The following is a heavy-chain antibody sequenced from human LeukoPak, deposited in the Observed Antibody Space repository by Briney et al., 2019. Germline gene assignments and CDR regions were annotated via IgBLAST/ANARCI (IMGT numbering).Heavy chain of an antibody. J-gene: IGHJ4*02. CDR1: GFTFSNYW. CDR3: AKIPSATENFDY. V-gene: IGHV3-74*01. Sequence: PGGSLRLSCAASGFTFSNYWMHWVRQAPGEGLIWVSRISSDGSTTTYADSVKGRFTISRDNAKNTLYLQMDSLRAEDTAIYYCAKIPSATENFDYWGQGTLVMVSS. CDR2: ISSDGSTT. D-gene: IGHD5-12*01.